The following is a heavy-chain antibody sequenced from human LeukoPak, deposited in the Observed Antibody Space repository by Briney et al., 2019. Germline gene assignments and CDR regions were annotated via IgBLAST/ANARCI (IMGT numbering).Heavy chain of an antibody. D-gene: IGHD2-2*01. CDR2: IIPILGIA. V-gene: IGHV1-69*04. CDR1: GGTFSSYA. J-gene: IGHJ4*02. CDR3: ARGYCSSTSCYYLDY. Sequence: SVKVSCKASGGTFSSYAISWVRQAPGQGLEWMGRIIPILGIANYAQKFQGRVTITADKSTSTAYMELSSLRSEDTAVYYCARGYCSSTSCYYLDYWGRGTLVTVSS.